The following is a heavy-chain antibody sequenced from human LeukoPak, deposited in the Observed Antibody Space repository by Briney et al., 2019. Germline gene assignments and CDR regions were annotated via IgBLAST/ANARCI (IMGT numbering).Heavy chain of an antibody. J-gene: IGHJ4*02. V-gene: IGHV1-8*03. Sequence: ASVRVSCKTSGYTFTSYDINWVRQATGQGLEWMGWMNPNSGSTGYAQKFQGRVTITRNTSISTAYMELSGLRSEDTAVYYCARGRSTGYPYYFEYWGQGTLVTVSS. CDR2: MNPNSGST. CDR1: GYTFTSYD. CDR3: ARGRSTGYPYYFEY. D-gene: IGHD5-12*01.